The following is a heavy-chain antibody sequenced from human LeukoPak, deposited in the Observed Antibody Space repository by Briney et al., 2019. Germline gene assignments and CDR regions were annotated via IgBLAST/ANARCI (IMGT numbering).Heavy chain of an antibody. CDR1: GYTFTSYD. CDR2: MNPNSGNT. V-gene: IGHV1-8*03. Sequence: ASVKVSCKASGYTFTSYDINWVRQATGQGLEWMGWMNPNSGNTGYAQKFQGRVTITRNTSISTAYMELSSLRSEDTAVYYCAARYDFWSGYSSVWVPHDAFDIWGQGTMVTVSS. D-gene: IGHD3-3*01. J-gene: IGHJ3*02. CDR3: AARYDFWSGYSSVWVPHDAFDI.